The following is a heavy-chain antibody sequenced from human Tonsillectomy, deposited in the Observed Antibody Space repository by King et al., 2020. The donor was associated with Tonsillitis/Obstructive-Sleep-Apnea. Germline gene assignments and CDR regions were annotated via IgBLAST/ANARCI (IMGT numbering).Heavy chain of an antibody. D-gene: IGHD3-10*01. Sequence: VQLVESGAEVRKPGESLKISCKGSGYNFSSYWIAWVRQMSGRGLEWMGIIYAGDSDTRYSPSSQGQVTISADKSISTAYLQWSSLKASDTAMYYCAGLGGGSGGYFYYWGQGTLVTVSS. V-gene: IGHV5-51*01. CDR3: AGLGGGSGGYFYY. CDR1: GYNFSSYW. CDR2: IYAGDSDT. J-gene: IGHJ4*02.